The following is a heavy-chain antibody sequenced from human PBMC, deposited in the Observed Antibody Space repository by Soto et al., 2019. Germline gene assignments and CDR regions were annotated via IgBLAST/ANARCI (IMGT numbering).Heavy chain of an antibody. V-gene: IGHV4-39*01. D-gene: IGHD2-15*01. Sequence: SETLSLTCTVSGGSIDSNNYCCAWIRQPPGKGLAWIASIYYDGSTYYNPSLKSRVTISIDTSKNQFSLRLRSVTAADTAIYYCAKVVVAAARHTDFDSWGQGTLVTVSS. CDR2: IYYDGST. CDR3: AKVVVAAARHTDFDS. CDR1: GGSIDSNNYC. J-gene: IGHJ4*02.